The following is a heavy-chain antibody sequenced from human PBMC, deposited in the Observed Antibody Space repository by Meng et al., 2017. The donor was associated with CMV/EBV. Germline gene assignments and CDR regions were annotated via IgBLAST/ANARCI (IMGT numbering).Heavy chain of an antibody. J-gene: IGHJ6*02. CDR2: IIPIFGTA. D-gene: IGHD3-3*01. CDR1: GGTFSSYA. V-gene: IGHV1-69*05. Sequence: SVKVSCNASGGTFSSYAISWVRQAPGQGLEGMGGIIPIFGTANYAQKFQGRVTITTDESTSTAYMELSSLRSEDTAVYYCARDIIGSGTYYYYGMDVWGQGTTVTVSS. CDR3: ARDIIGSGTYYYYGMDV.